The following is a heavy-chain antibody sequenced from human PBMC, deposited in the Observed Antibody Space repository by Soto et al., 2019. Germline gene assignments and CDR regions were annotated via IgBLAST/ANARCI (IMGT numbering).Heavy chain of an antibody. CDR2: INHSGST. J-gene: IGHJ4*02. D-gene: IGHD3-22*01. CDR1: GGSFSGYY. V-gene: IGHV4-34*01. Sequence: PSETLSLTCAVYGGSFSGYYRSWIRQPPGKGLEWIGEINHSGSTNYNPSLKSRATISVDTSKNQFSLKLSSVTAADTAVYFCERHSIWLLLSDYWGQGSLVTVSS. CDR3: ERHSIWLLLSDY.